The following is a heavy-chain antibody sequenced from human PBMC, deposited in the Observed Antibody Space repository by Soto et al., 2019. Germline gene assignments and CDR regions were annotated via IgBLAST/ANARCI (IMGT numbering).Heavy chain of an antibody. CDR2: ISYDGSNK. V-gene: IGHV3-30-3*01. D-gene: IGHD2-15*01. J-gene: IGHJ4*02. Sequence: QVQLVESGGGVVQPGRSLRLSCAASGFTFSSYAMHWVRQAPGKGLEWVAVISYDGSNKYYADSVRGRFTIFSDNSKNTLYLQMNSLRAEDTAVYYCARDPFCSGGSCYSGWDYWGQGTLVTVSS. CDR1: GFTFSSYA. CDR3: ARDPFCSGGSCYSGWDY.